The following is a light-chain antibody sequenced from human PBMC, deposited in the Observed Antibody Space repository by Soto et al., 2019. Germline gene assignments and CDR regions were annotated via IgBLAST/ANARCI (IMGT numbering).Light chain of an antibody. CDR1: QSVSNN. V-gene: IGKV3-15*01. CDR3: QQYNTWWT. CDR2: AAS. J-gene: IGKJ1*01. Sequence: EIVMTQSPATLSVSPGERATLSCRASQSVSNNLAWYQKKPGQAPRLLIYAASTRATGIPARFSGSGSGTEFTLTISSLQSEDFAVYYCQQYNTWWTFGPGTRVEIK.